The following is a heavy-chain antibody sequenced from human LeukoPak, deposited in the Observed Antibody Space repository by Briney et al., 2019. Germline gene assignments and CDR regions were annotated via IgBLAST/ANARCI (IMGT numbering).Heavy chain of an antibody. CDR1: GFTVTSTY. V-gene: IGHV3-66*01. J-gene: IGHJ4*02. CDR2: IYISGST. CDR3: ARAVEYLPLDY. Sequence: GGSLRLSCAASGFTVTSTYITWVRQAPGKGLEWVSIIYISGSTYYADSVRGRFTISRDNSTNTLYLQMNSLRAEDTAVYYCARAVEYLPLDYWGQGTLVAVSS. D-gene: IGHD2/OR15-2a*01.